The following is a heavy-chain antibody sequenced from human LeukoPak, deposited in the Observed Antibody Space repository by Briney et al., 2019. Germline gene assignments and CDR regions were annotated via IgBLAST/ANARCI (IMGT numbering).Heavy chain of an antibody. Sequence: SETLSLTCAVYGGSFSGYYWSWIRQPPRKGLEWIGKVNHSGSTNYNPSLKSRVTISVDTSKNQFSLKLSSVTAADTAVYYCARGGYSYGYVINWYFDLWGRGTLVTVSS. CDR3: ARGGYSYGYVINWYFDL. D-gene: IGHD5-18*01. CDR2: VNHSGST. J-gene: IGHJ2*01. V-gene: IGHV4-34*01. CDR1: GGSFSGYY.